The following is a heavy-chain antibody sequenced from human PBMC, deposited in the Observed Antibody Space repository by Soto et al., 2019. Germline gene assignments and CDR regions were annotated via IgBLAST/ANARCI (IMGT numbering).Heavy chain of an antibody. J-gene: IGHJ4*02. V-gene: IGHV4-31*03. Sequence: SETLSLTCTVSGGSISSGGYYWSWIRQHPGKGLEWIGYIYYSGSTYYKPSLKSRVTISVDTSKNQFSLKLSPVTAADTSFYYCARVWGIAARQGPLTFDYWGQGTLVTVSS. CDR1: GGSISSGGYY. D-gene: IGHD6-6*01. CDR3: ARVWGIAARQGPLTFDY. CDR2: IYYSGST.